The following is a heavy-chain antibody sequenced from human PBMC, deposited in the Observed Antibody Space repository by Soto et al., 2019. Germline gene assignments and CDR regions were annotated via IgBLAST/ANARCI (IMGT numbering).Heavy chain of an antibody. J-gene: IGHJ4*02. CDR1: GGSFRDYY. CDR2: INHSGST. V-gene: IGHV4-34*01. CDR3: ARTSRFDS. D-gene: IGHD6-6*01. Sequence: PSETLSLTCAVYGGSFRDYYLSWVRQPPGKGLEWIGQINHSGSTNYNPSLKSRVTISVDTSKNQFSLKLSSVTAADTAVYYCARTSRFDSWGQGTLVTVSS.